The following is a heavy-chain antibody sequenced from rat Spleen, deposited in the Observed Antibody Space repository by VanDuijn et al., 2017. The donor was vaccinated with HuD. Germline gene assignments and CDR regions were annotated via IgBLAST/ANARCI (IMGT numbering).Heavy chain of an antibody. CDR2: INYDGSST. D-gene: IGHD1-1*01. J-gene: IGHJ4*01. Sequence: EVQLVESDGGLVQPGRSLKLSCVASGFTFSDYYMAWVRQAPTKGLEWVATINYDGSSTYYRDSVKGRFTISRDNAKSTLYLQMDSLRSEDTATYYCVRPHYYYYVMDAWGQGASVTVSS. V-gene: IGHV5-29*01. CDR1: GFTFSDYY. CDR3: VRPHYYYYVMDA.